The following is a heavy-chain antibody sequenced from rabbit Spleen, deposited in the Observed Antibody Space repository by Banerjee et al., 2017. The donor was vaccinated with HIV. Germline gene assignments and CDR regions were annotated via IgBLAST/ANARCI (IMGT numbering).Heavy chain of an antibody. CDR2: IYAGDGST. CDR1: GFSFNGFSFNGGYD. D-gene: IGHD4-1*01. CDR3: ARETSSGWGVVSYYFNL. V-gene: IGHV1S40*01. J-gene: IGHJ4*01. Sequence: QSLEESGGGLVKPGASLTLTCKASGFSFNGFSFNGGYDMCWVRQAPGKGLEWIACIYAGDGSTVYASWAKGRFTISKTSSTTVTLQMTSLTAADTATYFCARETSSGWGVVSYYFNLWGPGTLVTVS.